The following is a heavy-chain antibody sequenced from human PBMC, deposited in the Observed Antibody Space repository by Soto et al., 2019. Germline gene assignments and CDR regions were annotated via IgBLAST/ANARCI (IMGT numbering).Heavy chain of an antibody. Sequence: QVQLQESGPGLVKPSGTLSLTCNVSGGSISTYYWNWIRQPAGKGLEWIGRIYASGGPNYNPSLKSRVIMSVDTSKNQFSLTMSSVTAADTAMYYCARSAVPRGGWFRPWGQGILVTVSP. CDR3: ARSAVPRGGWFRP. V-gene: IGHV4-4*07. CDR2: IYASGGP. CDR1: GGSISTYY. D-gene: IGHD2-15*01. J-gene: IGHJ5*02.